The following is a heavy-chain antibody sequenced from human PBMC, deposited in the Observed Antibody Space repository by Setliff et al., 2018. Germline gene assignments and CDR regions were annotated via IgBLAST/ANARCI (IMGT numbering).Heavy chain of an antibody. CDR3: AMSSWPGRPNDFDL. Sequence: GASVKVSCKASGSPFNTYDTNWVRQAPGQGLEWLGRIDLYNAGTTYAEKMETKVTMTVDTSSNIGYMELRSLTSDDTGIYFCAMSSWPGRPNDFDLWGQGTEVTVSS. V-gene: IGHV1-18*01. CDR2: IDLYNAGT. D-gene: IGHD6-6*01. J-gene: IGHJ3*01. CDR1: GSPFNTYD.